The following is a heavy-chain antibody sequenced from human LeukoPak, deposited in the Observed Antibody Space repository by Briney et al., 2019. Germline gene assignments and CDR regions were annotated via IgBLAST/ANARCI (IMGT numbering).Heavy chain of an antibody. V-gene: IGHV1-3*01. J-gene: IGHJ6*02. CDR1: GYTFTSYA. Sequence: ASVKVSCKASGYTFTSYAIHWVRQAPGQRLEWMGWISAGNGNTKYSQNFQGRVTFISNTSATTAFMELSSLRSEDAAVYYCAREVIRGLMDVWGQGTTVTVSS. CDR2: ISAGNGNT. D-gene: IGHD3-10*01. CDR3: AREVIRGLMDV.